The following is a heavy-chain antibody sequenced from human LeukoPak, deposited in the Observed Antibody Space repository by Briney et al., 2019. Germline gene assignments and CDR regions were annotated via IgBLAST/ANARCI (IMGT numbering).Heavy chain of an antibody. CDR2: ISGGGGGT. CDR1: GFTLRGYG. J-gene: IGHJ4*02. CDR3: AKDLALDY. Sequence: GGSLRLSCAASGFTLRGYGMSWVRQAPGKGLEWVSVISGGGGGTNYADSVKGRFTISRDISKNTLYLQMNSLRAEDTAVYYCAKDLALDYWGQGTLVTVSS. V-gene: IGHV3-23*01.